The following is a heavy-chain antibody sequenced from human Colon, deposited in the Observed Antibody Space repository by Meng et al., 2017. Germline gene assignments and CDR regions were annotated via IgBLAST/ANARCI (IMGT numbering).Heavy chain of an antibody. V-gene: IGHV4-30-4*01. CDR1: GVSINSADYY. Sequence: QLQESGPGVVKPSQTLSLTCTISGVSINSADYYWNWIRQSPGKGLEWLGYIHSSGNTYYTPSLKSRLTMSLDTSKNQFSLRLTSVTAADTAVYYCARNPVIPDARTFDFWGQGALVTVSS. D-gene: IGHD2-2*01. CDR2: IHSSGNT. J-gene: IGHJ4*02. CDR3: ARNPVIPDARTFDF.